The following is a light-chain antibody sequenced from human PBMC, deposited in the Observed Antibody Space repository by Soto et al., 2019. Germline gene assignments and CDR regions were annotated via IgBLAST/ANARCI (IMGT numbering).Light chain of an antibody. Sequence: DIQMTRSPSTLSASVGDRVTITCRASQSIYKWLAWYQQKPGKAPNLLIYGASNLENGVPSRFSGSGSETEFTLTISSLHPDDVATYYCQKYNTQWTFGQGTKVDIK. CDR2: GAS. CDR1: QSIYKW. CDR3: QKYNTQWT. J-gene: IGKJ1*01. V-gene: IGKV1-5*01.